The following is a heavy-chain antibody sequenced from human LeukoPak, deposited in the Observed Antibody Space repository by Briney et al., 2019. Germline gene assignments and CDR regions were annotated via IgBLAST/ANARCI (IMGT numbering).Heavy chain of an antibody. J-gene: IGHJ5*02. CDR3: ARVGTMVRGVIRYNWLDP. CDR2: ISSGGSTI. CDR1: GFTFSDYY. D-gene: IGHD3-10*01. V-gene: IGHV3-11*04. Sequence: GGSLRLSCAASGFTFSDYYMSWIRQAPGKGLEWVSYISSGGSTIYYADSVKGRFTISRANTKKSLYLQMNSLRAEDTAVYYCARVGTMVRGVIRYNWLDPWGQGTLVTVSS.